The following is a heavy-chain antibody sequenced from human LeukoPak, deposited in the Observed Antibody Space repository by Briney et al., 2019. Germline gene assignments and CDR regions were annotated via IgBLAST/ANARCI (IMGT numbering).Heavy chain of an antibody. Sequence: GASVKVSCKASGYTFTSYDINWVRQATGQGLEWMGWMNPNSGNTGYAQKFQGRVTMTRNTSISTAYMELSGLRSEDTAVYYCARAPTHLYYYYYMDVWGKGTTVTVSS. CDR3: ARAPTHLYYYYYMDV. CDR2: MNPNSGNT. V-gene: IGHV1-8*01. J-gene: IGHJ6*03. CDR1: GYTFTSYD.